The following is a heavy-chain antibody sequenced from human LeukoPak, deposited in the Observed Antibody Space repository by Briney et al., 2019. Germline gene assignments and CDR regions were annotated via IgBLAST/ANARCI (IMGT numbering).Heavy chain of an antibody. CDR2: IIPIFGTA. D-gene: IGHD1-26*01. CDR3: ARGRFHDGGATSGFLDY. J-gene: IGHJ4*02. V-gene: IGHV1-69*06. CDR1: GGTFSSYA. Sequence: EASVKVSCKASGGTFSSYAISWVRQAPGQGLEWMGGIIPIFGTANYAQKFQGRVTITADKSTSTAYMELSSLRSEDTAVYYCARGRFHDGGATSGFLDYWGQGTLVTVSS.